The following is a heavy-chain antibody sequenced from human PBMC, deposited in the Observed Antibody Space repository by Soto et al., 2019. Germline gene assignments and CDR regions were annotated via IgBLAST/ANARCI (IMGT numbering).Heavy chain of an antibody. Sequence: ASVKVSCKASGYTFTSYYINWVRHATGQGLEWMGWMNPNSGNTGYAQKFQGRVTMTRNTSISTAYMELSSLRSEDTAVYYCARANWNYELYYFDYWGQGTLVTVSS. CDR1: GYTFTSYY. J-gene: IGHJ4*02. D-gene: IGHD1-7*01. V-gene: IGHV1-8*01. CDR3: ARANWNYELYYFDY. CDR2: MNPNSGNT.